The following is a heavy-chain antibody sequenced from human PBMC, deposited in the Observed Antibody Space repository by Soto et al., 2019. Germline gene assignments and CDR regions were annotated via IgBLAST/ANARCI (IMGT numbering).Heavy chain of an antibody. J-gene: IGHJ3*02. CDR2: IKSKTDGGTT. CDR3: PTDEQTWGFWAFEI. V-gene: IGHV3-15*01. Sequence: EVQLVESGGGLVKPGGSLRLSCAASGFTFSNAWMSWVRQAPGKGLEWVGRIKSKTDGGTTDYAAPVKGRFTISRDDSKDTLYLQINSLKTADTPVYYCPTDEQTWGFWAFEIWGQGTMVAVSS. D-gene: IGHD3-3*01. CDR1: GFTFSNAW.